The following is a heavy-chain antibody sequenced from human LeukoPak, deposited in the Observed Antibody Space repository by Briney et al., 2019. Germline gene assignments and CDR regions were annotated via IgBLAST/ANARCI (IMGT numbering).Heavy chain of an antibody. CDR3: ARATYYYDSSGPEDY. J-gene: IGHJ4*02. CDR2: ISYDGSNK. Sequence: GGSLRLSCAASGFTFSSYAMHWVRQAPGKGLEWVAVISYDGSNKYYADSVKGRFTISRDNSKNTLYLQMNSLRAEDTAVYYCARATYYYDSSGPEDYWGQGTLVTVSS. D-gene: IGHD3-22*01. CDR1: GFTFSSYA. V-gene: IGHV3-30*04.